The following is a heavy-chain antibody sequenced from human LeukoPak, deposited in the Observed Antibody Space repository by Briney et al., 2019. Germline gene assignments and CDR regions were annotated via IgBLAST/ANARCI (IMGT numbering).Heavy chain of an antibody. V-gene: IGHV4-61*02. Sequence: SETLSLTCTVSGGSISSGSYYWSWIRQPAGKGLEWIGRIYTSGSTDYNPSLKSRVTISVDTSKNQFSLKLSSAAAADTAVYYCATAVSGTSYYYYYMDVWGKGTTVTISS. CDR3: ATAVSGTSYYYYYMDV. CDR1: GGSISSGSYY. CDR2: IYTSGST. D-gene: IGHD6-19*01. J-gene: IGHJ6*03.